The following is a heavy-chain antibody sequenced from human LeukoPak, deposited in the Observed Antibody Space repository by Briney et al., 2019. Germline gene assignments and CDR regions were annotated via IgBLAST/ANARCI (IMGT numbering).Heavy chain of an antibody. CDR1: GGTFSSYA. V-gene: IGHV1-69*05. CDR2: FIPIFGTA. Sequence: SVKVSCKASGGTFSSYAISWVRQAPGQGLEWMGRFIPIFGTANYAQKFQGRVTITTDESTSTAYMELSSLRSEDTAVYYCARDPGYQLLSSWFDPWGQGTLVTVSS. J-gene: IGHJ5*02. D-gene: IGHD2-2*01. CDR3: ARDPGYQLLSSWFDP.